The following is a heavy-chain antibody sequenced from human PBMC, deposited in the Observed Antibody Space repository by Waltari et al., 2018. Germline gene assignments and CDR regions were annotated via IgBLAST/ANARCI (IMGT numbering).Heavy chain of an antibody. Sequence: QVQLQQWGAGLLKPSETLSLTCAVYGGSFSGYYWSWIRQPPGKGLEWLGEINHSGSTNYNPSLKIRVTISVDTSKNQFSLKLSSVTAADTAVYYCARHSRITMVRGVITLLDYWGQGTLVTVSS. CDR1: GGSFSGYY. CDR2: INHSGST. V-gene: IGHV4-34*01. J-gene: IGHJ4*02. CDR3: ARHSRITMVRGVITLLDY. D-gene: IGHD3-10*01.